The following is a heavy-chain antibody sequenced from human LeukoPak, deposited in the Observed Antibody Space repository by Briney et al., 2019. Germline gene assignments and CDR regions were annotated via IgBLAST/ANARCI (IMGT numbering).Heavy chain of an antibody. CDR2: ISAYNGNT. Sequence: WASVKVSCKASGYTFTSYGISWVRQAPGQGLEWMGWISAYNGNTNYAQKLQGRVTMTTDTSTSTAYMELRSLRSDDTAVYYCARDVANVMITFGGVIGRYFDYWGQGTLVTVSS. D-gene: IGHD3-16*02. CDR3: ARDVANVMITFGGVIGRYFDY. V-gene: IGHV1-18*01. CDR1: GYTFTSYG. J-gene: IGHJ4*02.